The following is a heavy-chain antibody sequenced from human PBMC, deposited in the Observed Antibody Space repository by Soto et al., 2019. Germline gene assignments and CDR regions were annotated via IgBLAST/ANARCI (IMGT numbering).Heavy chain of an antibody. Sequence: ASVKVSCKASGYTFTSYGISWVLQAPGQGLEWMGWISAYNGNTNYAQKLQGRVTMTTDTSTSTAYMELRSLRSDDTAVYYCARYRTYYDFWSGYYPSDNWFDPWGQGTLVTVST. D-gene: IGHD3-3*01. CDR2: ISAYNGNT. CDR3: ARYRTYYDFWSGYYPSDNWFDP. CDR1: GYTFTSYG. V-gene: IGHV1-18*01. J-gene: IGHJ5*02.